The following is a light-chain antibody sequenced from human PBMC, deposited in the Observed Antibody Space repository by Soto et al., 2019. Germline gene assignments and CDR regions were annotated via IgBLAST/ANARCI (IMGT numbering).Light chain of an antibody. CDR3: SSYAGSNNVV. CDR1: SSDVGGYHY. J-gene: IGLJ2*01. V-gene: IGLV2-8*01. CDR2: EVN. Sequence: QSALTQPPSASGSPGQSVTISCTGTSSDVGGYHYVSWYQQHPGKAPKLMIYEVNKRPSGVPDRFSGSKSGNTASLTVSGRDAEDEADYYCSSYAGSNNVVFGGGTKLTVL.